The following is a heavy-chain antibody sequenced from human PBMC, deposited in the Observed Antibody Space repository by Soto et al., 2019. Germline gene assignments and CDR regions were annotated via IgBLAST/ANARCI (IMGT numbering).Heavy chain of an antibody. CDR1: GGSISSGGYS. V-gene: IGHV4-30-2*01. CDR3: AREPGL. CDR2: IYHSGNT. Sequence: QLQLQESGSGLVKPSQTLSLTCAVSGGSISSGGYSWSWIRQPPGKGLEWIGYIYHSGNTYYNPSINIRFTISVDRSKNQFTLKLSSVTAADTPVYYCAREPGLWGRGTLVTVSS. J-gene: IGHJ2*01.